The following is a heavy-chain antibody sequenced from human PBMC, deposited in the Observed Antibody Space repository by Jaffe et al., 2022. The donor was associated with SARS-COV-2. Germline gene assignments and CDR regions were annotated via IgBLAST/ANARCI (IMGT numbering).Heavy chain of an antibody. D-gene: IGHD2-2*01. CDR3: AREDIVVVPAAKWDYFDL. V-gene: IGHV3-7*01. J-gene: IGHJ2*01. CDR2: IKQDGSEK. Sequence: EVQLVESGGGLVQPGGSLRLSCAASGFTFSSYWMSWVRQAPGKGLEWVANIKQDGSEKYYVDSVKGRFTISRDNAKNSLYLQMNSLRAEDTAVYYCAREDIVVVPAAKWDYFDLWGRGTLVTVSS. CDR1: GFTFSSYW.